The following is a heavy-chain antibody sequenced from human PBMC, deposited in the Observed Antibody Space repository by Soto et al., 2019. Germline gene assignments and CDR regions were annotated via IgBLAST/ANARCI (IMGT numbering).Heavy chain of an antibody. D-gene: IGHD6-13*01. CDR1: GYTFTGYY. CDR2: INPNSGGT. J-gene: IGHJ4*02. Sequence: GASVKVSCKAAGYTFTGYYMHWVRQAPGQGLEWMGWINPNSGGTNYAQKFQGWVTMTRDTSISTAYMELSRLRSEDTAVYYCARHSSSWSFDFWAQGTLVTVSS. V-gene: IGHV1-2*04. CDR3: ARHSSSWSFDF.